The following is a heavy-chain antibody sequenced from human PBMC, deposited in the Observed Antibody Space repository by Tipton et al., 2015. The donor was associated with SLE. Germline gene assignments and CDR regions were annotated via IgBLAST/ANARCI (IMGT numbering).Heavy chain of an antibody. CDR2: INHSGST. CDR3: ARAKGSGTYSSGQFDS. V-gene: IGHV4-34*01. D-gene: IGHD3-10*01. Sequence: TLSLTCAVYGGSFSGYYWSWIRQPPGKGLEWIGEINHSGSTNYNPSLKGRVTISVDTSKNQFSLKLRSVTAADTALYYCARAKGSGTYSSGQFDSWGQGTLVTVSS. CDR1: GGSFSGYY. J-gene: IGHJ4*02.